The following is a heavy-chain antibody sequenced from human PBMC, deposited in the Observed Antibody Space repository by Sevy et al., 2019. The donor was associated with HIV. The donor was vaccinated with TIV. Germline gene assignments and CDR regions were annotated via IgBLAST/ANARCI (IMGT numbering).Heavy chain of an antibody. D-gene: IGHD5-18*01. J-gene: IGHJ6*02. V-gene: IGHV3-23*01. CDR2: ISGSGGST. CDR3: AKRYNYGYFYYYSMDV. Sequence: GGSLRLSCAASGFTFSSYAMTWVRQAPGKGLEWVSAISGSGGSTYYADSVKGRFTISRDNSKNTLYLQMNSLRAEDTAVYYCAKRYNYGYFYYYSMDVWGQGTTVTVSS. CDR1: GFTFSSYA.